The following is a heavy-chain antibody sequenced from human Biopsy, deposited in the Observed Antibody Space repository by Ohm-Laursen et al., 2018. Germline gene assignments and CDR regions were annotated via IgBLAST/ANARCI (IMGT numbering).Heavy chain of an antibody. CDR3: ARDYDTSGYYYVS. D-gene: IGHD3-22*01. V-gene: IGHV4-39*01. J-gene: IGHJ5*02. CDR2: IFYRGSN. CDR1: GGSISNNNYY. Sequence: TLSLTCLVSGGSISNNNYYWGWIRQPPGKGPEWIGSIFYRGSNHYKPSLTSRVNISVDTSKNQFSLKMNTVTAADTAVYYCARDYDTSGYYYVSWGQGTLVTVSS.